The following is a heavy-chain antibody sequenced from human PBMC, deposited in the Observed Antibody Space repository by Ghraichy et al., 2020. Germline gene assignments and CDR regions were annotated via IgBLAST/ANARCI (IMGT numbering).Heavy chain of an antibody. CDR2: INTDGSNK. J-gene: IGHJ4*02. Sequence: GGSLRLSCAASGFTFSSYWMYWVRQAPGKWLEWVANINTDGSNKYYVDSVKGRFTISRDNAKNSLFLLMNSLRAEDTAVYYCASNRWGWGQGTLVTVSS. CDR1: GFTFSSYW. V-gene: IGHV3-7*01. CDR3: ASNRWG. D-gene: IGHD2/OR15-2a*01.